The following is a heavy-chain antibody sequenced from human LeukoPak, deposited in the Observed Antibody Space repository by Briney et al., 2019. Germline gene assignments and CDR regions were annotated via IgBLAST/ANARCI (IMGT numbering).Heavy chain of an antibody. CDR3: ARDRVVVATTTPPYWYFDL. CDR2: INWNGDSR. J-gene: IGHJ2*01. D-gene: IGHD2-15*01. CDR1: GFKFDDYG. Sequence: GAGGSLRLSCTASGFKFDDYGMTWLRQAPGKGLEWVSDINWNGDSRGYAHSVRGRFTIYRDNSKNSLFLHMNSLRVEDTALYYCARDRVVVATTTPPYWYFDLWGRGTRVTVSS. V-gene: IGHV3-20*04.